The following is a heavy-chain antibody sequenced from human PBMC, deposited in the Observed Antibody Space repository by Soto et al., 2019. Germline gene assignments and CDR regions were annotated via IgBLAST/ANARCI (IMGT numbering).Heavy chain of an antibody. J-gene: IGHJ6*02. CDR1: GGSFSGYY. CDR2: ITPSGST. CDR3: ARGRVRTAHPYYYYYGMDV. Sequence: SETLSLTCAVYGGSFSGYYWSWIRKPPGKGLEWIGEITPSGSTNYNPSLKSRFTISVDTSKNQFSLKLSSVTAADPDVYYCARGRVRTAHPYYYYYGMDVWGQGTTVTVSS. D-gene: IGHD2-21*02. V-gene: IGHV4-34*01.